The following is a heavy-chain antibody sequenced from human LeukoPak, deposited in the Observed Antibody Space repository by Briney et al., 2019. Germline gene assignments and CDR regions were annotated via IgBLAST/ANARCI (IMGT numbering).Heavy chain of an antibody. CDR1: GGSFSGYY. CDR2: INHSGST. CDR3: ARRHGSGSYYLGLYYFDY. D-gene: IGHD3-10*01. Sequence: PSETLSLTCAVYGGSFSGYYWSWIRQPPGKVLEWIGEINHSGSTNYNPSLKSRVTISVDTSKNQFSLKLSSVTAADTAVYYCARRHGSGSYYLGLYYFDYWGQGTLVTVSS. V-gene: IGHV4-34*01. J-gene: IGHJ4*02.